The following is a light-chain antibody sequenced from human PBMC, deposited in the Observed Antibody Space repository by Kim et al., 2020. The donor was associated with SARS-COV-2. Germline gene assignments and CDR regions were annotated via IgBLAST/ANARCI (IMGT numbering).Light chain of an antibody. CDR3: HQYNDWPPGDT. Sequence: EIVMTQSPATLSVSPGERATLSCRASQSISTYLAWYQQKPGQAPRLLIYGASTRATGVPARFSASGSGTDFTLTISCLQSDDFAVYFCHQYNDWPPGDTFGQGTKVDI. J-gene: IGKJ2*01. CDR1: QSISTY. CDR2: GAS. V-gene: IGKV3-15*01.